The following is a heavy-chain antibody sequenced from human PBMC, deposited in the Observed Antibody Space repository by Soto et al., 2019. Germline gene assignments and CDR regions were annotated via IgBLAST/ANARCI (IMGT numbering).Heavy chain of an antibody. V-gene: IGHV4-38-2*01. CDR1: GYSISSGYY. CDR3: ARGGRAARKGRWFDP. D-gene: IGHD6-6*01. Sequence: PSETLSLTCAVSGYSISSGYYWAWIRQSTGKGLEWIGNIYYSGSTNYNPSLKSRVTISVDTSKKQFSLKLRSVTAADTAIYHCARGGRAARKGRWFDPWGQGTPVTVSS. J-gene: IGHJ5*02. CDR2: IYYSGST.